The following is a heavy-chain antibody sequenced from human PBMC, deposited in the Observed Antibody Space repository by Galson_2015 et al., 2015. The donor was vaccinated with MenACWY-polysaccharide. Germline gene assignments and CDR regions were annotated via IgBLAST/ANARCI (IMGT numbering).Heavy chain of an antibody. CDR3: AKRKYWDTSTCYGVDY. D-gene: IGHD2-2*01. CDR1: GFTFSSYA. J-gene: IGHJ4*03. CDR2: VSAAGGST. Sequence: SLRLSCAASGFTFSSYAMSWVRQAPGKGLEWVSAVSAAGGSTYYADSVKGRFTISRDNSKNTLYLQMNTLRAEDTALYYCAKRKYWDTSTCYGVDYGGQGTTVTVSS. V-gene: IGHV3-23*01.